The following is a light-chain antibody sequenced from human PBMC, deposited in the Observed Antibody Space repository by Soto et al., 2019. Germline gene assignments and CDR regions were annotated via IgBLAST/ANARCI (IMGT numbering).Light chain of an antibody. CDR3: QQYNSYPWT. J-gene: IGKJ1*01. Sequence: DIQMTQSPSTLSASVGDRVTITCRASQSISSWLAWYQQKPGKAPNLLIFGAKTLQSGVPSRFSGSGSGTEFTLTITSLQPDDFATYYCQQYNSYPWTFGQGTKVDI. V-gene: IGKV1-5*01. CDR2: GAK. CDR1: QSISSW.